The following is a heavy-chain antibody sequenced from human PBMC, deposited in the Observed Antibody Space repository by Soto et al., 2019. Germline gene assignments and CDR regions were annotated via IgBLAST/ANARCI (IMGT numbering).Heavy chain of an antibody. D-gene: IGHD1-7*01. CDR3: ARDLPITGTTGFDY. J-gene: IGHJ4*02. CDR1: GFTFSNYA. V-gene: IGHV3-30-3*01. CDR2: VSYFGSHK. Sequence: VRLVESGGGVVQPGRSLRLSCAASGFTFSNYAMHWVRQAPGKGLEWVAVVSYFGSHKYYADSLKGRFTISRDNSKNTVYLKMNSLRPEDTAVYYCARDLPITGTTGFDYWGQGTLVTISS.